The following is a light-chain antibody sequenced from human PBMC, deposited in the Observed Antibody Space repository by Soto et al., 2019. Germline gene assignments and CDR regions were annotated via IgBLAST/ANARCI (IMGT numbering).Light chain of an antibody. CDR2: DAS. J-gene: IGKJ5*01. V-gene: IGKV3-11*01. CDR3: QQRSTWPRT. Sequence: EIVLTQSPATLSLSPGERATLSCRASQSVSSYLAWYQQKPGQAPRLHIYDASNRATGIPARFSGSGSGTDFTLTISSLEPEDFAVYYCQQRSTWPRTFCQGTRLEIK. CDR1: QSVSSY.